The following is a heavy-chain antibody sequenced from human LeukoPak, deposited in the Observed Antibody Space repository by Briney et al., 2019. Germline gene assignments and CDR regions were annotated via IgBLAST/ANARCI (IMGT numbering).Heavy chain of an antibody. J-gene: IGHJ3*02. D-gene: IGHD2-21*02. CDR2: ISSSSSYI. Sequence: GGSLRLSCAASGFTFSSYSMNWVRQAPGKGLEWVSSISSSSSYIYYADSVKGRFTISRDNAKNSLYLQMNSLRAEDTAVYYCARPDTGYYCGGDCNDAFDIWGQGTMVTVSS. V-gene: IGHV3-21*01. CDR1: GFTFSSYS. CDR3: ARPDTGYYCGGDCNDAFDI.